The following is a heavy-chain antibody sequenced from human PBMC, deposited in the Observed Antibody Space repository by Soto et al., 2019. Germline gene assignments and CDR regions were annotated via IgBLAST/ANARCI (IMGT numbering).Heavy chain of an antibody. J-gene: IGHJ6*02. CDR3: ARHREIVVVVAATPNDYYYYGMDV. V-gene: IGHV1-69*01. CDR1: GGTFSSYA. Sequence: QVQLVQSGAEVKKPGSSVKVSCKASGGTFSSYAISWVRQAPGQGLEWMGGIIPIFGTANYAQKFQGRVTITADESTSTAYRELSSLRSEDTAVYYCARHREIVVVVAATPNDYYYYGMDVWGQGTTVTVSS. D-gene: IGHD2-15*01. CDR2: IIPIFGTA.